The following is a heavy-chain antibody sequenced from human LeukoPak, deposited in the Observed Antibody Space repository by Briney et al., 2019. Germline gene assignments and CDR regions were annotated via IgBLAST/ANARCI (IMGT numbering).Heavy chain of an antibody. CDR2: IYTSGNT. D-gene: IGHD7-27*01. V-gene: IGHV4-61*02. Sequence: SETLSLTCTVSGDSISSGNYYWTWTRQPAGKGLEWIGRIYTSGNTNYNPSLESQVTISMDTSKNQFSLNLNSVTAADTAVYYCARDRAGDSFDIWGHGTMVTVSS. CDR3: ARDRAGDSFDI. J-gene: IGHJ3*02. CDR1: GDSISSGNYY.